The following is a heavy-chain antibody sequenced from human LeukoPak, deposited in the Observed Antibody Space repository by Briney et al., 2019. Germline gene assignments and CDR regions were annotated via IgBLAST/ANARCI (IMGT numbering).Heavy chain of an antibody. D-gene: IGHD6-19*01. J-gene: IGHJ3*02. CDR1: GYSISSGYY. Sequence: PSETLSLTCTVSGYSISSGYYWGWIRQPPGKGLEWIGSIYHSGSTYYNPSLKSRVTISVDTSKNQFSLKLSSVTAADTAVYYCVHGLSGWHTAFDIWGQGTMVTVSS. CDR3: VHGLSGWHTAFDI. CDR2: IYHSGST. V-gene: IGHV4-38-2*02.